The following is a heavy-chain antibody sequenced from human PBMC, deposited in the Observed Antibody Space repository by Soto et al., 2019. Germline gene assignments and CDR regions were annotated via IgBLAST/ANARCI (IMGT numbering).Heavy chain of an antibody. CDR1: GYTFTSYA. CDR2: INAGNGNT. Sequence: GASVKVSCKASGYTFTSYAMHWVRQAPGQRPEWMGWINAGNGNTKYSQKFQGRVTITRDTSASTAYMELSSLRSEDTAVYYCAIKRVFCSGYSYGMDVWGQGTTVTVSS. CDR3: AIKRVFCSGYSYGMDV. D-gene: IGHD3-3*01. J-gene: IGHJ6*02. V-gene: IGHV1-3*01.